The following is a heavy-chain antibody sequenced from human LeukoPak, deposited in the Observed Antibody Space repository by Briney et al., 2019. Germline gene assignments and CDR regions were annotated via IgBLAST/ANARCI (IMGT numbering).Heavy chain of an antibody. V-gene: IGHV4-59*08. CDR1: GGSISSYY. Sequence: PSETLSLTCTVSGGSISSYYWTWIRQPPGKGLEWIGYIYYSGSTNYNPSLKSRVTISVDTSKNQFSLKLSSVTAADTAVYYCARAGYDFWSGYYDGFDYWGQGTLVTVSS. J-gene: IGHJ4*02. CDR3: ARAGYDFWSGYYDGFDY. D-gene: IGHD3-3*01. CDR2: IYYSGST.